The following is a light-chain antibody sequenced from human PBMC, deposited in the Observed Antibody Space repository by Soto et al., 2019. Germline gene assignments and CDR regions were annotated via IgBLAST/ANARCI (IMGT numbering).Light chain of an antibody. V-gene: IGKV1-39*01. J-gene: IGKJ5*01. CDR2: AAS. CDR3: QQSYRTPIT. Sequence: DIQMTQSPSSLSASVGDRVTITCRARQSSSSYLNWYQQKPGKATKLLIYAASSLQSGVPSRFSGSGSGTDFTLTISSLQPEDFATYYCQQSYRTPITFGQGTRLEIK. CDR1: QSSSSY.